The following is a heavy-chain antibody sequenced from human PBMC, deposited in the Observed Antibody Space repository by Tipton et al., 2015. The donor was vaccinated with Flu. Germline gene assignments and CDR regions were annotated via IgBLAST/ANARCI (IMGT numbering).Heavy chain of an antibody. CDR2: IYYSGST. CDR3: ATFKRNPYYHFDY. J-gene: IGHJ4*02. D-gene: IGHD3-16*01. Sequence: TLSLTCTVSGGSVSSGSHFWSWLRQPAGKGLEWIGYIYYSGSTNYNPSLKSRVTISVDTSKNQFSLKLSSVTAADTAVYYCATFKRNPYYHFDYWGQGTLVTVSS. CDR1: GGSVSSGSHF. V-gene: IGHV4-61*10.